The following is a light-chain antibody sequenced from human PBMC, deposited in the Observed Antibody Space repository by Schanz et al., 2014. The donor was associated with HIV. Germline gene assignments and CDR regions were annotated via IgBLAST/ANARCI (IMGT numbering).Light chain of an antibody. V-gene: IGKV3-11*01. CDR1: QSVSSH. Sequence: EIVLTQSPAILSLSPGDRATLSCRASQSVSSHLAWYQQKPGQAPRLLIYDASNRATGIPARFSGSGSGTDFTLTISRLEPEDFAVYCCQQYSASPRTFGQGTKVEIK. CDR3: QQYSASPRT. J-gene: IGKJ1*01. CDR2: DAS.